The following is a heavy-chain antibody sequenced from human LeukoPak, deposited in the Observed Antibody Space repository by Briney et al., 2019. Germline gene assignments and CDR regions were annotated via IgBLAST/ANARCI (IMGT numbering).Heavy chain of an antibody. J-gene: IGHJ4*02. CDR2: ISGSGGST. CDR3: AKTMGAIDHDY. CDR1: GFTFSGFA. D-gene: IGHD1-26*01. Sequence: SGGSLRLSCAASGFTFSGFAMTWVRQAPGKGLEWVSTISGSGGSTFYADSVKGRFTISRDNSKNTLYLQMNSLRAEDTAVYYCAKTMGAIDHDYWGQGTLVTVSS. V-gene: IGHV3-23*01.